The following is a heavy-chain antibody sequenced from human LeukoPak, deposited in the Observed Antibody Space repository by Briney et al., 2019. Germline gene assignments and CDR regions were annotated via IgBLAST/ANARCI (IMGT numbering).Heavy chain of an antibody. CDR2: ISGSGRTI. V-gene: IGHV3-48*03. D-gene: IGHD2/OR15-2a*01. Sequence: GGSLRLSCAASGLTFDAYEINWVRQAPGKGLEWVSYISGSGRTIYYADSVKGRFTISWDNAKNSVYLQMNRLRAEDTAVYYCARGVYGRFDSWGQGTLVTVSS. J-gene: IGHJ5*01. CDR1: GLTFDAYE. CDR3: ARGVYGRFDS.